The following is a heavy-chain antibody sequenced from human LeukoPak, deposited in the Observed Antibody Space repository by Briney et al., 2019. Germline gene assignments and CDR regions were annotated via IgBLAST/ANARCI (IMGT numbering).Heavy chain of an antibody. CDR2: IYYSGST. Sequence: SQTLSLTCTVSGGSISSGDYYWSWIRQPPGKGLEWIGYIYYSGSTYYNPSLRSRVTMSVDTSKNQFSLKLSSVTAADTAVYYCATLYGDYERWFDPWGQGTLVTVSS. V-gene: IGHV4-30-4*01. D-gene: IGHD4-17*01. CDR3: ATLYGDYERWFDP. J-gene: IGHJ5*02. CDR1: GGSISSGDYY.